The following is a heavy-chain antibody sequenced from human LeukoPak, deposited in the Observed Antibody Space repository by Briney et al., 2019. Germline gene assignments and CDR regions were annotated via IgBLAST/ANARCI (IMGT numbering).Heavy chain of an antibody. V-gene: IGHV1-3*01. Sequence: ASVKVSCKASGYTFTAHAVHWVRQAPGQRLEWMGWINVANGDTGYSQKFQDRVTITRDTSASTGYMEMSSLISEDTAVYYCARDLYCTNGVCEEWFDPWGQGTLVTVSS. J-gene: IGHJ5*02. D-gene: IGHD2-8*01. CDR3: ARDLYCTNGVCEEWFDP. CDR2: INVANGDT. CDR1: GYTFTAHA.